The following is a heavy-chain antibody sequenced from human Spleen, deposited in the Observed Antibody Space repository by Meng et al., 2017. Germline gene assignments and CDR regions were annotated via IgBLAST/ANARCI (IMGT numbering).Heavy chain of an antibody. D-gene: IGHD4-11*01. CDR2: INHSGST. CDR3: ARGPTTMAHDFDY. J-gene: IGHJ4*02. CDR1: GGSFSDYY. Sequence: QAHLQQWGAGLLKPSETLSLPCVVSGGSFSDYYWSWIRQPPGKGLEWIGEINHSGSTNYHPSLESRATISVDTSQNNLSLKLSSVTAADSAVYYCARGPTTMAHDFDYWGQGTLVTVSS. V-gene: IGHV4-34*01.